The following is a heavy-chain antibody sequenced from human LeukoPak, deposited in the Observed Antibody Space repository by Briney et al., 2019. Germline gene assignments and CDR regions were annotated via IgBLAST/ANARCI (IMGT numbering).Heavy chain of an antibody. V-gene: IGHV3-21*01. CDR1: GFTFSSYS. D-gene: IGHD4-4*01. CDR2: ISSSSSYI. J-gene: IGHJ4*02. Sequence: GRSLRLSCAASGFTFSSYSMNWVRQAPGKGLEWVSSISSSSSYIYYADSVKGRFTISRDTSKNTLYLQMNSLRAEDTAVYYCARSGGLQKFDYWGQGTLVTVSS. CDR3: ARSGGLQKFDY.